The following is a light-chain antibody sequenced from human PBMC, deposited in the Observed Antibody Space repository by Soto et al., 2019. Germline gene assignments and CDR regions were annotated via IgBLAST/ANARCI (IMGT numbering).Light chain of an antibody. CDR3: SSYTSSNTLV. CDR1: SSDVGGYDY. J-gene: IGLJ1*01. CDR2: EVA. Sequence: QSALTQPASVSGSPGQSITISCIGASSDVGGYDYVSWYQQHPGKAPKLMIYEVANRPSGVSNRFSGSKSGNTASLTISGLQAEDEADYYCSSYTSSNTLVFGTGTKVTVL. V-gene: IGLV2-14*01.